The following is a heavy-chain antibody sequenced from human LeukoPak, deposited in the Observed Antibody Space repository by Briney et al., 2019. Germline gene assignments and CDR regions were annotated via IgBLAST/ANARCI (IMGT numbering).Heavy chain of an antibody. CDR1: GFIFGTYS. D-gene: IGHD3-10*01. CDR2: ITSSSSYI. V-gene: IGHV3-21*01. Sequence: GGSLRLSCAASGFIFGTYSMNWVRQAPGKGLEWVSSITSSSSYIYYADSVKGRFTISRDNAKNSLYLQMNSLRAEDTAVYYCAREGVGRAAGDYWGQGTLVTVSS. J-gene: IGHJ4*02. CDR3: AREGVGRAAGDY.